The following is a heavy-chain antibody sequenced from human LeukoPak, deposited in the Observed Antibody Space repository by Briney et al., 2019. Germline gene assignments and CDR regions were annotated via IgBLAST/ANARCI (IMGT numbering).Heavy chain of an antibody. J-gene: IGHJ4*02. D-gene: IGHD3-22*01. CDR1: GFTLSSYW. CDR2: INSDGSST. Sequence: GGSLRLSCAASGFTLSSYWMHWVRQAPGKGLVWVSRINSDGSSTSYADSVKGRLTISRDNAKNTLYLQMNSLRAEDPAVYYCARVIPRGYYDSSGYLFDYWGQGTLVTVSS. V-gene: IGHV3-74*01. CDR3: ARVIPRGYYDSSGYLFDY.